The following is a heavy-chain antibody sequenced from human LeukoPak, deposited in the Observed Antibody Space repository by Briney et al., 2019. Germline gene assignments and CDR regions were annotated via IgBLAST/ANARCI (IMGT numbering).Heavy chain of an antibody. D-gene: IGHD1-26*01. J-gene: IGHJ2*01. CDR2: ITDSGSGT. Sequence: PGGSLRLSCAASGFTFSVYEMNWVRQAPGKGLEWVSSITDSGSGTCYADSVKGRFTMSRDNSKNTLYLQMNSLRAEDTAVYYCAKNLLGSESFSWYFDLWGRGTLVTVSS. V-gene: IGHV3-23*01. CDR3: AKNLLGSESFSWYFDL. CDR1: GFTFSVYE.